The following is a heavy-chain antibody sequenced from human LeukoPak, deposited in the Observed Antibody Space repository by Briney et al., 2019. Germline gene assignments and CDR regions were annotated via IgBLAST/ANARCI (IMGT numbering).Heavy chain of an antibody. CDR1: GFTFSSDV. Sequence: PGGSLRLSCAASGFTFSSDVMSWVRQAPGKGLEWVSSISDSGGNTYYANSVKGRFTISRDNSKNTLYLQMNSLRAEDTAIYYCAERARDVDYWGQGTLVTVSS. J-gene: IGHJ4*02. CDR3: AERARDVDY. V-gene: IGHV3-23*01. CDR2: ISDSGGNT.